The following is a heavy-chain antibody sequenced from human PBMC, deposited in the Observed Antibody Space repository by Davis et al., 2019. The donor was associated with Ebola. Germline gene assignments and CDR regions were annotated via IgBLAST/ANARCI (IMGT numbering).Heavy chain of an antibody. V-gene: IGHV1-24*01. CDR1: GLSLGEVS. CDR3: ATVYSHSWLHFDF. D-gene: IGHD6-13*01. J-gene: IGHJ4*02. Sequence: ASVKVSCKVSGLSLGEVSVHWVRQSPGRGLEWTGGFEPENDETVYAQRSQGRATMAEDTSTDTGYMELRGLTSEDTAVYYCATVYSHSWLHFDFWGPGTLVTVSS. CDR2: FEPENDET.